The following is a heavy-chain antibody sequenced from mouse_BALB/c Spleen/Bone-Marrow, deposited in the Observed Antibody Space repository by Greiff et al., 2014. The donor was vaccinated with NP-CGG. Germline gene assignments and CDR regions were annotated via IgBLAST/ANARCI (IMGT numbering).Heavy chain of an antibody. CDR3: ARLGYYGSFAF. V-gene: IGHV4-1*02. J-gene: IGHJ3*01. CDR2: INPDSSTI. D-gene: IGHD1-2*01. CDR1: GFDFSRFW. Sequence: EVQLQQSGGGLVQPGGSLKLSCAASGFDFSRFWMSWVRQAPGKGLEWIGEINPDSSTINYTPSLKDKFIISRDNAKNTLYLQMSKVRSEDTALYYCARLGYYGSFAFWGQGTLVTVSA.